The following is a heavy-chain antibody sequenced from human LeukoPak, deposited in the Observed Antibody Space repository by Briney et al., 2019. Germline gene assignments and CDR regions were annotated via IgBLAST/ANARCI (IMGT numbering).Heavy chain of an antibody. CDR3: AKAGGRMEPRVWFDY. D-gene: IGHD3-16*01. J-gene: IGHJ4*02. Sequence: GGSLRLSGAASGFTFDDYALHWVRQAPGKGLEWVSLISGDGGSTYYADSVKGRFTISRDNSKNSLYLQMNSLRTEDTALYYCAKAGGRMEPRVWFDYWGQGTLVTVSS. V-gene: IGHV3-43*02. CDR2: ISGDGGST. CDR1: GFTFDDYA.